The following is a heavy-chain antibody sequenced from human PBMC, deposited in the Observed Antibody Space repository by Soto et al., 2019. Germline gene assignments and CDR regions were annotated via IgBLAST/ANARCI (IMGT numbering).Heavy chain of an antibody. CDR3: AGMWYSYGSFDYYYGMDV. CDR2: IYYSGST. Sequence: SETLSLTCTVSGGSISSSSYYWGWIRQPPGKGLEWIGSIYYSGSTYYNPSLKSRVTISVDTSKNQFSLKLSSVTAADTAVYYCAGMWYSYGSFDYYYGMDVWGQGTTVTVSS. CDR1: GGSISSSSYY. V-gene: IGHV4-39*01. J-gene: IGHJ6*02. D-gene: IGHD5-18*01.